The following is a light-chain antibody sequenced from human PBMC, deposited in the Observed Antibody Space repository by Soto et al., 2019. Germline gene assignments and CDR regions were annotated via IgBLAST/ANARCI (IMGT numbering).Light chain of an antibody. CDR3: NSYTIKGTQV. CDR2: EVS. CDR1: SGDVGGYDY. V-gene: IGLV2-14*01. Sequence: QSALTQPASVSGSPGQSITISCTGTSGDVGGYDYVSWYQQSPGKAPKLIIYEVSKRSSGVTNRFSGSKSDNTASLNISGLQAEDEADYYCNSYTIKGTQVFGTGTKLTVL. J-gene: IGLJ1*01.